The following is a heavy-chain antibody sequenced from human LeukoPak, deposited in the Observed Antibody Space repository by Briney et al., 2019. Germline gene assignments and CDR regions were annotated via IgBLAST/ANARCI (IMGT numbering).Heavy chain of an antibody. Sequence: SVKVSCKASGGTFSSYAISWVRQAPGQGLEWMGGIIPIFGTANYAQKFQGRVTITTDESTSTAYMELSSLRSEDTAVYYCARGRYCSSTSCPGADPWGQGTLSPSPQ. CDR3: ARGRYCSSTSCPGADP. CDR1: GGTFSSYA. D-gene: IGHD2-2*01. V-gene: IGHV1-69*05. J-gene: IGHJ5*02. CDR2: IIPIFGTA.